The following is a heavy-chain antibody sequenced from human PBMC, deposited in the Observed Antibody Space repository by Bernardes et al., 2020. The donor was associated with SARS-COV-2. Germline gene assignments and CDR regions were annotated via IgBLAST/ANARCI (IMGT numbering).Heavy chain of an antibody. J-gene: IGHJ3*01. V-gene: IGHV3-21*01. CDR3: ARDVGGTDWRFGFDV. CDR2: ISGGGMYI. D-gene: IGHD3-9*01. CDR1: GFTFSSYA. Sequence: VGSLSLSCAASGFTFSSYAMSWVRQAPGKGLEWISSISGGGMYIYYGDSVRGRFTTSRDNTRTSVFLQMESLRAEDTAVYYCARDVGGTDWRFGFDVWGPGTMVHVSS.